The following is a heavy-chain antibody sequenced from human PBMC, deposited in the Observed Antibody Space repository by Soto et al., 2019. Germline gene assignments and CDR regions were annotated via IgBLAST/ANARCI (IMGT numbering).Heavy chain of an antibody. CDR3: AKEYCASTSCNFDH. J-gene: IGHJ4*02. CDR2: ISGSGAST. V-gene: IGHV3-23*01. CDR1: GFTFSNYA. D-gene: IGHD2-2*01. Sequence: EVQLLESGGGLVQPGGSLRLSCAASGFTFSNYAMSWVRQAPGKGLEWVSAISGSGASTYYADSVKGRFTISRDNSKNTLYLQMNSLRAEDTDVYYCAKEYCASTSCNFDHWGQGALVTVSS.